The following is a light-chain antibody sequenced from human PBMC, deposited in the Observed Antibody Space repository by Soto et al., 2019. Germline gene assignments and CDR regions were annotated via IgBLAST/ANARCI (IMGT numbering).Light chain of an antibody. V-gene: IGKV2-30*01. CDR1: RSLVYSDGNTD. CDR3: MQGTHWPRT. CDR2: KIS. Sequence: DVVMTQSPLSLPVTLGQPASMSCRSSRSLVYSDGNTDLSWFHQRPGQSPRRLIYKISNRDSGVPDRFSGSGSGTDFTLKISRVEAEDVGVYYCMQGTHWPRTFGQGTKLEIK. J-gene: IGKJ2*01.